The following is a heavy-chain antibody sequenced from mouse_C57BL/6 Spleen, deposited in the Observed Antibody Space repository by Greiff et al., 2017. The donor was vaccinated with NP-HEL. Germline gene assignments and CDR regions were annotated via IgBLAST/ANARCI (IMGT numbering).Heavy chain of an antibody. Sequence: QVQLQQSGAELVKPGASVKMSCKASGYTFTTYPIEWMKQNHGKSLEWIGNFHPYNDDTKYNEKFKGKATLTLETSSSTVYFELSRLTSYDSSVYNCARSYSDPPWYFGVWGTGTTVTVSS. CDR1: GYTFTTYP. CDR3: ARSYSDPPWYFGV. CDR2: FHPYNDDT. J-gene: IGHJ1*03. D-gene: IGHD2-4*01. V-gene: IGHV1-47*01.